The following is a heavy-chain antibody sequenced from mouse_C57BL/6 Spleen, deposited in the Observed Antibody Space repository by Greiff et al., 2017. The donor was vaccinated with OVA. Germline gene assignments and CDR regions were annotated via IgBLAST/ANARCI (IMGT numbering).Heavy chain of an antibody. J-gene: IGHJ3*01. Sequence: VQLKQSGPVLVKPGASVKMSCKASGYTFTDYYMNWVKQSHGKSLEWIGVINPYNGGTSYNQKFKGKATLTVDKSSSTAYMELNSLTSEDSAVYYCARGDYGSSSFAYWGQGTLVTVSA. CDR2: INPYNGGT. D-gene: IGHD1-1*01. V-gene: IGHV1-19*01. CDR3: ARGDYGSSSFAY. CDR1: GYTFTDYY.